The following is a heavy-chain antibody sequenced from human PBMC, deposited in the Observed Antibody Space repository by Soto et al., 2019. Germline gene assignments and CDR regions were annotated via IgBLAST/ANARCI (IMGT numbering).Heavy chain of an antibody. CDR2: ISPKSCAT. J-gene: IGHJ4*02. D-gene: IGHD3-9*01. Sequence: ASVKVSCKASGYTFIDYYMHWVRQAPGQGFEWLGRISPKSCATNYAQKFQGRVTMTWDTSLNTDYMELSSLISEDTAVYYCARPPGYISDWYYFDLWGQGTLVTVSS. V-gene: IGHV1-2*02. CDR1: GYTFIDYY. CDR3: ARPPGYISDWYYFDL.